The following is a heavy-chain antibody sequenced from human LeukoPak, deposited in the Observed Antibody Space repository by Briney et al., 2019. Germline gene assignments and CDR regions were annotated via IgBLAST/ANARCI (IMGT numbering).Heavy chain of an antibody. D-gene: IGHD3-9*01. CDR1: GFTFSSYW. J-gene: IGHJ4*02. Sequence: GGSLRLSCAASGFTFSSYWMSWMRQAPGKGLEWVANIKYDGNEEYYVDSVRGRFTISRDNAKNSLYLQLNSLRAEDTAVYYCARDLTSYDILTGDFWGQGTLVTVSS. CDR2: IKYDGNEE. V-gene: IGHV3-7*01. CDR3: ARDLTSYDILTGDF.